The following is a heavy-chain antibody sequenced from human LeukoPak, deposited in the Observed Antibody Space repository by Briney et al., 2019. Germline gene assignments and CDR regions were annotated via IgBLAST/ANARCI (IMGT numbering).Heavy chain of an antibody. D-gene: IGHD6-13*01. Sequence: GGSLRLSCAASGFTFSSYAMHWVRQATGKGLEWVSSTSSSSSYIYYADSVKGRFTISRDNAKNSLYLQMNSLRPEDTAVYHCARGTGDTSSWYHDYWGQGTLVTVS. V-gene: IGHV3-21*01. CDR2: TSSSSSYI. CDR1: GFTFSSYA. CDR3: ARGTGDTSSWYHDY. J-gene: IGHJ4*02.